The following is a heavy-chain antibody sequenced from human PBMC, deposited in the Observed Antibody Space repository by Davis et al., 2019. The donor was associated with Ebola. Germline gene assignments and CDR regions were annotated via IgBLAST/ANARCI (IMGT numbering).Heavy chain of an antibody. J-gene: IGHJ3*02. CDR2: SYSGGST. D-gene: IGHD1-1*01. Sequence: GGSLRLSCAASGFTVSSNYMSWGRQAPGKGLEGVSVSYSGGSTYYADSVKGRFTISRDNSKNTLYLQMNSLRAEDTAVYYCARDRTTGTTEAFDIWGQGTMVTVSS. V-gene: IGHV3-66*01. CDR3: ARDRTTGTTEAFDI. CDR1: GFTVSSNY.